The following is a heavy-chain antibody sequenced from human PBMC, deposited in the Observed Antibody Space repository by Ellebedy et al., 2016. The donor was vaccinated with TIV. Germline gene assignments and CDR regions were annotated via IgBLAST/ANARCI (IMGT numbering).Heavy chain of an antibody. CDR1: GYTFTGYY. V-gene: IGHV1-18*04. J-gene: IGHJ4*02. D-gene: IGHD1-26*01. CDR2: ISAYNGNT. Sequence: ASVKVSCKASGYTFTGYYMHWVRQAPGQGLEWMGWISAYNGNTNYAQKLQGRVTMTTDTSTSTAYMELRSLRSDDTAVYYCAREEVGARNPLIDYWGQGTLVTVSS. CDR3: AREEVGARNPLIDY.